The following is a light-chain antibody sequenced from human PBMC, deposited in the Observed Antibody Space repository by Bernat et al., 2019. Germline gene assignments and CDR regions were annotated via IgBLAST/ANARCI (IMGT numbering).Light chain of an antibody. Sequence: QSALTQPASVSGSPGQSITISCTGTSSDVGSYNLVSLYQQHPGKAPKLMIYEVSKRPSGVSNRFYGSKSGNPASLTISGLQAEDEAYYYCCSYAGSSTWVFGGGTKLNVL. J-gene: IGLJ3*02. CDR3: CSYAGSSTWV. CDR2: EVS. V-gene: IGLV2-23*02. CDR1: SSDVGSYNL.